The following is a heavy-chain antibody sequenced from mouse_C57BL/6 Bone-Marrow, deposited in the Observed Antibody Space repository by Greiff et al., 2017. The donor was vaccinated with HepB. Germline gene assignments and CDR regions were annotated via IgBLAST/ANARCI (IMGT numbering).Heavy chain of an antibody. CDR3: ARERLYYGSSWFAY. CDR2: IYPRSGNT. CDR1: GYTFTSYG. Sequence: VQLQQSGAELARPGASVKLSCKASGYTFTSYGISWVKQRTGQGLEWIGEIYPRSGNTYYNGKFKGKATLTADKSSSTAYMELRSLTSEDSAVYFCARERLYYGSSWFAYWGQGTLVTVSA. J-gene: IGHJ3*01. D-gene: IGHD1-1*01. V-gene: IGHV1-81*01.